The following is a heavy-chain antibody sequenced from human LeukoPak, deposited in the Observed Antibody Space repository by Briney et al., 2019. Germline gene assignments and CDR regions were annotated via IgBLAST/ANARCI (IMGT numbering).Heavy chain of an antibody. Sequence: ASVKVSCKASGYTSTGYYMHWVRQAPGQGLEWMGWMNPNSGNTGYAQKLQGRVTMTRNTSISTAYMELSSLRSEDTAVYYCATTSGSHALDYWGQGTLVTVSS. CDR2: MNPNSGNT. J-gene: IGHJ4*02. V-gene: IGHV1-8*02. CDR1: GYTSTGYY. D-gene: IGHD1-26*01. CDR3: ATTSGSHALDY.